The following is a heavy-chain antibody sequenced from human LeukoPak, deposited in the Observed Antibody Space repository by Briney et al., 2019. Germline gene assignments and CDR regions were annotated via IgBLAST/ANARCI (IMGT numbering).Heavy chain of an antibody. CDR2: ISSSGSSI. J-gene: IGHJ5*02. CDR1: GFTFSDYY. Sequence: GGSLRLSCAASGFTFSDYYMSWIRQAPGKGLEWVSYISSSGSSIYYADSVKGRYTISRDNAKNSLYLQMNSLRAEDTAVYYCARVSSSGDSVPWGQGTLVTVSS. CDR3: ARVSSSGDSVP. D-gene: IGHD3-10*01. V-gene: IGHV3-11*01.